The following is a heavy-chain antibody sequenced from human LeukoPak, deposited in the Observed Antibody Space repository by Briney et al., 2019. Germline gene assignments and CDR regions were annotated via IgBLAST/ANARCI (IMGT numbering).Heavy chain of an antibody. CDR1: GFAFRHYA. Sequence: PGGSLRLSCSASGFAFRHYAMSWVRQAPGTGLDWVSSLSGSGENTFYAESVKGRFTVSRDNSKNTVFLQMNSLRAEDTAVYYCARDLSSIAARPHWGTYYYYGMDVWGQGTTVTVSS. D-gene: IGHD6-6*01. J-gene: IGHJ6*02. CDR3: ARDLSSIAARPHWGTYYYYGMDV. CDR2: LSGSGENT. V-gene: IGHV3-23*01.